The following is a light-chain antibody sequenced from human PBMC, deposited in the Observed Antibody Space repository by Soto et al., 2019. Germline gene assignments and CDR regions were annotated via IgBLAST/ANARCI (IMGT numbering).Light chain of an antibody. CDR3: SSYTTSNTRQIV. CDR1: SSDVGAYNY. Sequence: QSVLTQPASVSGSLGQSITISCSGTSSDVGAYNYVSWYQQYPGKAPKLMIYHVTDRPSGVSNRFSGSKSGNTASLTISGLQAEDEADYYCSSYTTSNTRQIVFGTGTKSPS. CDR2: HVT. V-gene: IGLV2-14*01. J-gene: IGLJ1*01.